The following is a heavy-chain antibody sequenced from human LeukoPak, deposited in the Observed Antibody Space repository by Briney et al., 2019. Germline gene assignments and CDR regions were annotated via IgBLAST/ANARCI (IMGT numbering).Heavy chain of an antibody. Sequence: PSETLSLTCTVSGGSISSSSDYWGWIRQPPGKGLEWIGSIYYSGSTYYNPSLKGRVTISVDTSKNQFSLKLSSVTAADTAVYYCASWTNVPPTHYYGSGSHYWGQGTLVTVSS. V-gene: IGHV4-39*07. D-gene: IGHD3-10*01. J-gene: IGHJ4*02. CDR3: ASWTNVPPTHYYGSGSHY. CDR1: GGSISSSSDY. CDR2: IYYSGST.